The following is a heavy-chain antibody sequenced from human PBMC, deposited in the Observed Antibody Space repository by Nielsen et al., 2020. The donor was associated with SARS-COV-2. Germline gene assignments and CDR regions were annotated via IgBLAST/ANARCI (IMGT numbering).Heavy chain of an antibody. J-gene: IGHJ4*02. D-gene: IGHD3-9*01. Sequence: WIRQPPGKGLEWVSYISSSSSYTNYADSVKGRFTISRDNAKNSLYLQMNSLRAEDTAEYYCARDTVLRYFDWLPTGNFDYWGQGTLVTVSS. CDR3: ARDTVLRYFDWLPTGNFDY. CDR2: ISSSSSYT. V-gene: IGHV3-11*05.